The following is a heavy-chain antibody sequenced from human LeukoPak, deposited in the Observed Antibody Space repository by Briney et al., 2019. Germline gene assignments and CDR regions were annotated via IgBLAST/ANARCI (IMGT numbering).Heavy chain of an antibody. CDR1: GFTFSSYS. D-gene: IGHD6-13*01. CDR2: ISSTSSTI. Sequence: GGSLRLSCAASGFTFSSYSMNWVRQAPGKGLEWVSYISSTSSTIYYADSVKGRFTISGDNAKNSLYLQMNSLRDEDTAVYYCARKDISWYDYWGQGTLVTVSS. J-gene: IGHJ4*02. CDR3: ARKDISWYDY. V-gene: IGHV3-48*02.